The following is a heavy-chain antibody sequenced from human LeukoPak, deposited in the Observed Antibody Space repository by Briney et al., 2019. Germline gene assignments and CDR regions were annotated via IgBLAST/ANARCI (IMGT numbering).Heavy chain of an antibody. J-gene: IGHJ6*03. CDR2: IRYDGSNK. V-gene: IGHV3-30*02. CDR3: AKDLFSGDYVGTMDV. D-gene: IGHD4-17*01. CDR1: GFTFSSYG. Sequence: GGSLRLSCAASGFTFSSYGMHWVRQAPGKGLEWVAFIRYDGSNKYYADSVKGRFTISRDNSKNTLYLQMNSLRAEDTAVYYCAKDLFSGDYVGTMDVWGKGTTVTISS.